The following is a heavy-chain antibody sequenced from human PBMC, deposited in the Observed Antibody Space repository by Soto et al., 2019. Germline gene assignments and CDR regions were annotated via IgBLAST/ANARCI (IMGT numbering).Heavy chain of an antibody. D-gene: IGHD3-10*01. Sequence: QITLKESGPPLVKPTQTLTLTCTFSGFSLTTSGVAVGWIRQPPGKALEWLALIYWDDDKRSSPSLKSRLTITKDTSKNQVVLTMTNVDPVDTATYYCAHRRNYGLPHGMDVWGQGTTVTVSS. CDR3: AHRRNYGLPHGMDV. V-gene: IGHV2-5*02. CDR1: GFSLTTSGVA. J-gene: IGHJ6*02. CDR2: IYWDDDK.